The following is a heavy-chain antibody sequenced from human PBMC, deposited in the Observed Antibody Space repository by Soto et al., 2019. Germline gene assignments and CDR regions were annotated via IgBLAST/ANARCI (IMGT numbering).Heavy chain of an antibody. CDR3: AREIVSSSLGGYNRFDP. CDR1: GFTFSSYG. J-gene: IGHJ5*02. V-gene: IGHV3-33*08. D-gene: IGHD6-6*01. CDR2: IWYDGSNK. Sequence: GGSLRLSCAASGFTFSSYGMHWVRQAPGKGLEWVAVIWYDGSNKYYADSVKGRFTISRDNSKNTLYLQMNSLRAEDTAVYYCAREIVSSSLGGYNRFDPWGQGTLVTVSS.